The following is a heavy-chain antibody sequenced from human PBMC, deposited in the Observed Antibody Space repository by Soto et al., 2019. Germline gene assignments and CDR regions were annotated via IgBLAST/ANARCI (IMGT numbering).Heavy chain of an antibody. CDR3: ARDWGYCSRGSCSRRKYYYYGMDV. V-gene: IGHV6-1*01. CDR1: GDSVSSNSAA. J-gene: IGHJ6*02. Sequence: SQTLSLTCAISGDSVSSNSAAWNWIRQSPSRGLEWLGRTYYRSKWYNDYAVSVKSRITINPDTSKNQFSLQLNSVTPEDTAVYYCARDWGYCSRGSCSRRKYYYYGMDVWGQGTTVTVSS. CDR2: TYYRSKWYN. D-gene: IGHD2-15*01.